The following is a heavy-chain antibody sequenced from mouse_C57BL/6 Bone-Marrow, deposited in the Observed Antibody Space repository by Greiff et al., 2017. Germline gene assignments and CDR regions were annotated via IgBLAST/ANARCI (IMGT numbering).Heavy chain of an antibody. V-gene: IGHV10-3*01. Sequence: EVMLVESGGGLVQPKGSLKLSCAASGFTFNTYAMHWVRQAPGQGLEWVARIRSTNSNYAKYYADSVKARFTISRDDSQSMLYLQMNNRKTEDTAVYYCVRFGRVEGAMDDWGQGTSVTVSS. CDR1: GFTFNTYA. J-gene: IGHJ4*01. D-gene: IGHD1-1*01. CDR2: IRSTNSNYAK. CDR3: VRFGRVEGAMDD.